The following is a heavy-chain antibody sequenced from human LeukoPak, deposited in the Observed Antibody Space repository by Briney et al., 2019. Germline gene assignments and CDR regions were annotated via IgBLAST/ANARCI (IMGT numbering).Heavy chain of an antibody. J-gene: IGHJ4*02. V-gene: IGHV3-23*01. CDR1: GFTFSSYA. D-gene: IGHD6-13*01. CDR3: AKDIRAFSGSSPIGY. Sequence: GGSLRLSCAASGFTFSSYAMSWVRQAPGKGPEWVSAISGSGGSTYYADSVKGRFTISRDNSKNTLYLQMNSLRAEDTAVYYCAKDIRAFSGSSPIGYWGQGTLVTVSS. CDR2: ISGSGGST.